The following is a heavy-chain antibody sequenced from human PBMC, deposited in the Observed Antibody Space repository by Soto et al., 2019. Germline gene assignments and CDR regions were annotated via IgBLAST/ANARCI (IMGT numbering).Heavy chain of an antibody. V-gene: IGHV1-69*13. Sequence: SVKVSCKASGGTFSSYAISWVRQAPGQGLEWMGGIIPIFGTANYAQKFQGRVTITADESTSTAYMELSSLRSEDTAVYYCARSEAYYDILTGYSGGHYYYYGMDVWGQGTTVTVSS. D-gene: IGHD3-9*01. J-gene: IGHJ6*02. CDR2: IIPIFGTA. CDR3: ARSEAYYDILTGYSGGHYYYYGMDV. CDR1: GGTFSSYA.